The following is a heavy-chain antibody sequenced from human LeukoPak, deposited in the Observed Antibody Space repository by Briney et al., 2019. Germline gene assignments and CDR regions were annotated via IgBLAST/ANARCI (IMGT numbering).Heavy chain of an antibody. Sequence: GGSLTLSCVASGFTFSTFAMNWVRRAPGKGLEWVSTISETGRSTYYADSVRGQFTISRDNSKNTLYLQMNSLRAEDTAVYYCAKDRGYSYGISEYWGQGTLVTVSS. CDR3: AKDRGYSYGISEY. CDR1: GFTFSTFA. J-gene: IGHJ4*02. CDR2: ISETGRST. D-gene: IGHD5-18*01. V-gene: IGHV3-23*01.